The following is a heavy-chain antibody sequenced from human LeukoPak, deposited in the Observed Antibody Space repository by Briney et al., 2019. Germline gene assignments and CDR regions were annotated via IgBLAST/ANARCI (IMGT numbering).Heavy chain of an antibody. Sequence: GGSLRLSCAAFDLILSNYWMSWVRLVPGKGLEWVANIKQDGSEKSYVDSVKGRFTISRDNTKNSLYLQMNSLRAEDTAVYFCAREWAGPSFDYWGQGTLVTVSS. D-gene: IGHD6-19*01. J-gene: IGHJ4*02. CDR3: AREWAGPSFDY. CDR2: IKQDGSEK. V-gene: IGHV3-7*01. CDR1: DLILSNYW.